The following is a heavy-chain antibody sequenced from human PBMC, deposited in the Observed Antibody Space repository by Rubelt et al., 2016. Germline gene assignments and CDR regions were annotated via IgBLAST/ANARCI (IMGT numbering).Heavy chain of an antibody. CDR3: AREARVYDFWSGYYPGWFDP. CDR1: GYTFTSYA. Sequence: QVQLVQSGAEVKKPGASVKVSCKASGYTFTSYAMHWVRQAPGQRLEWMGWINAGNGHTKYSQKFQGRVTMTRNTSISTAYMERSSLRSEDTAGYYCAREARVYDFWSGYYPGWFDPWGQGTLVTVSS. CDR2: INAGNGHT. J-gene: IGHJ5*02. V-gene: IGHV1-3*01. D-gene: IGHD3-3*01.